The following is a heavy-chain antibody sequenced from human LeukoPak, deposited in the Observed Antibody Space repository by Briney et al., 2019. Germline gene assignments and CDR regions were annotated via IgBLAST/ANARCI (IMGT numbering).Heavy chain of an antibody. CDR3: AREDGYCSGGNCYSYFDL. CDR2: IKKTGIET. V-gene: IGHV3-7*01. CDR1: GFTFSNSW. D-gene: IGHD2-15*01. Sequence: GGSLRLSCEASGFTFSNSWMSWVRQAPGKGLEWVAYIKKTGIETYYVDSVKGRFAITRDNIGNSLFLQMNSLRAEDTAVYYCAREDGYCSGGNCYSYFDLWGRGTLVTVSS. J-gene: IGHJ4*02.